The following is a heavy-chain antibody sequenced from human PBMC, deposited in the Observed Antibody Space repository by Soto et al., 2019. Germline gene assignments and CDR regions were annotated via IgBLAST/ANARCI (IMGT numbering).Heavy chain of an antibody. CDR3: ASATVVAATFDF. CDR2: ISSGSSNI. J-gene: IGHJ4*02. CDR1: GFAFRSYN. V-gene: IGHV3-21*01. D-gene: IGHD2-15*01. Sequence: EVQLVESGGGLVKPGGSLTLSCAASGFAFRSYNMNWVRQAPGKGLEWVASISSGSSNIYYADSVKGRFTNSRDNAKNSLFLQMDSLRAEVSAVYYCASATVVAATFDFWGQGTLVTVSS.